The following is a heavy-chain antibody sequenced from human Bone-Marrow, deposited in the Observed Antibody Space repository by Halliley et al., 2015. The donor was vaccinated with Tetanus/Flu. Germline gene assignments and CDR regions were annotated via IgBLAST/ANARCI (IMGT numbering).Heavy chain of an antibody. CDR2: MNPNRGNT. Sequence: QLVQSGAEVKKPGASVKVSCKASGYSFSSYDITWVRQATGQGLEWMGWMNPNRGNTGYAQKFKGRVIMTGDITMSTAYMEMSRLNAEDTAVYYCAGALRNQLVSDFWGQGTLVTVSS. J-gene: IGHJ4*02. CDR3: AGALRNQLVSDF. CDR1: GYSFSSYD. D-gene: IGHD6-6*01. V-gene: IGHV1-8*02.